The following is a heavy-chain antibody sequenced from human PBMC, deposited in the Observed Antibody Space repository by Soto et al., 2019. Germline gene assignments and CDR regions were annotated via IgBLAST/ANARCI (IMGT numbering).Heavy chain of an antibody. CDR3: ARDKVVAATKYYYYYGMDV. J-gene: IGHJ6*02. V-gene: IGHV4-59*01. Sequence: SETLSLTCTVSGGSISSYYWSWIRQPPGKGLEWIGYIYYSGSTNYNPSLKSRVTISVDTSKNQFSLKLSSVTAADTAVYYCARDKVVAATKYYYYYGMDVWGQGTTVTVSS. D-gene: IGHD2-15*01. CDR2: IYYSGST. CDR1: GGSISSYY.